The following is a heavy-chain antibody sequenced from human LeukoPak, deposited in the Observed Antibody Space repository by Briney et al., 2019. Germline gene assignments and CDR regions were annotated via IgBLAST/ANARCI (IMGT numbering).Heavy chain of an antibody. V-gene: IGHV4-4*07. D-gene: IGHD3-3*01. CDR2: LYTSGST. J-gene: IGHJ6*03. CDR1: GGSISSYY. CDR3: ARGISYYYYYMDV. Sequence: SETLSLTCTVSGGSISSYYWSWIRQPAGKGLEWIGRLYTSGSTNYNPSLKSRVTMSVDTSKSQFSLKLNSVTAADTAVYYCARGISYYYYYMDVWGKGTTVTVSS.